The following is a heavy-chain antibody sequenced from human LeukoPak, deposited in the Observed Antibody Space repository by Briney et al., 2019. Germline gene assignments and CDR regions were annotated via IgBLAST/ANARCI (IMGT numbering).Heavy chain of an antibody. V-gene: IGHV3-74*03. CDR2: INSDGSST. J-gene: IGHJ6*02. CDR1: GFTFSTFW. CDR3: ARGRYYGMDV. Sequence: GGSLRLTCAASGFTFSTFWMHWVRQAPGKGLVWVSGINSDGSSTTYADSVKGRFTISRDNAKNTLYLQMNNLRAEDTAVYYCARGRYYGMDVWGQGTTVTVSS.